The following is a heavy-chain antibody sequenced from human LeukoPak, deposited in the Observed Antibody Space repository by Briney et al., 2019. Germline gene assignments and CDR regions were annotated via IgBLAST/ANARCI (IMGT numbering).Heavy chain of an antibody. J-gene: IGHJ4*02. CDR1: GYTFTSYA. CDR3: ARDLDCGGDCYSQWGRYFDY. CDR2: IIPILGIA. Sequence: SVKVSCKASGYTFTSYAISWVRQAPGQGLEWMGRIIPILGIANYAQKFQGRVTITADKSTSTAYMELSSLRSEDTAVYYCARDLDCGGDCYSQWGRYFDYWGQGTLVTVSS. D-gene: IGHD2-21*02. V-gene: IGHV1-69*04.